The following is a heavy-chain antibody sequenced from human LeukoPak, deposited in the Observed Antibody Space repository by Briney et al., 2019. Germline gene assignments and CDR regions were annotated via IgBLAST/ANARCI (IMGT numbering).Heavy chain of an antibody. CDR1: GFTFSDYY. CDR2: ISSSGSTI. Sequence: GGSLGLSCAASGFTFSDYYMSWIRQAPGKGLEWVSYISSSGSTIYYADSVKGRFTISRDNAKNSLYLQMNSLRAEDTAVYYCAREKRIARTPDYFDYWGQGTLVTVSS. D-gene: IGHD1-1*01. J-gene: IGHJ4*02. V-gene: IGHV3-11*04. CDR3: AREKRIARTPDYFDY.